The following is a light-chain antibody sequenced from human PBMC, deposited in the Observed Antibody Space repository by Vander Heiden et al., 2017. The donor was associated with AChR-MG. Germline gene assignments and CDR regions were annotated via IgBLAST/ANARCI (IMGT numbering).Light chain of an antibody. V-gene: IGKV3-11*01. CDR3: QQRSNWPPT. Sequence: DIVFTPSPAPLSFSPGERATRSCRASKSGSTYLAWYQQKPGQAPRLLIYDASNRATGIPARFSGSGSGTDFTLTISSLEPEDFAVYYCQQRSNWPPTFGQGTKLEIK. CDR1: KSGSTY. J-gene: IGKJ2*01. CDR2: DAS.